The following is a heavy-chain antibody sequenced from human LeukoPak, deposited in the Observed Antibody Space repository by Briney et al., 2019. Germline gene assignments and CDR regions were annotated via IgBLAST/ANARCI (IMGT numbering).Heavy chain of an antibody. Sequence: GGSLRLSCAASGFTFSSYWMSWVRQAPGKGLEWVANIKQDGSEKYYVDSVKGRFTISRDNAKNSLYLQMNSLRAEDTAVYYCASLGWNDDRRGMDVWGQGTTVTVSS. V-gene: IGHV3-7*01. CDR2: IKQDGSEK. J-gene: IGHJ6*02. CDR3: ASLGWNDDRRGMDV. CDR1: GFTFSSYW. D-gene: IGHD1-1*01.